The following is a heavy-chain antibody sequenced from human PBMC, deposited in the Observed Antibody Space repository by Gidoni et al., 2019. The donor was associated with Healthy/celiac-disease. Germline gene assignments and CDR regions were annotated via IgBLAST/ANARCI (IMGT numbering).Heavy chain of an antibody. D-gene: IGHD6-19*01. Sequence: EVQLVKSGGVVVQPGGSLRLSWAASGFTFDDYTMHWVRQAPGKGLEWVSLISWDGGSTYYADSVKGRFTISRDNSKNSLYLQMNSLRTEDTALYYCAKDRGSGWVFDYWGQGTLVTVSS. J-gene: IGHJ4*02. CDR2: ISWDGGST. CDR3: AKDRGSGWVFDY. CDR1: GFTFDDYT. V-gene: IGHV3-43*01.